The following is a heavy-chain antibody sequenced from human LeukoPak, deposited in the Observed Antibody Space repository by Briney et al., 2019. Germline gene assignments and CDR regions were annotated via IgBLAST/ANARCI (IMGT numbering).Heavy chain of an antibody. D-gene: IGHD3-22*01. CDR3: AKDPPYYYDSSGSP. V-gene: IGHV3-53*01. Sequence: GGSLRLSCAASGFTVSSNYMSWVRQAPGKGLEWVSIIYSGGSTFYADSVKGRFTISRDNSKNTLYLQMNSLRAEDTAVYYCAKDPPYYYDSSGSPWGQGTLVTVSS. CDR1: GFTVSSNY. CDR2: IYSGGST. J-gene: IGHJ5*02.